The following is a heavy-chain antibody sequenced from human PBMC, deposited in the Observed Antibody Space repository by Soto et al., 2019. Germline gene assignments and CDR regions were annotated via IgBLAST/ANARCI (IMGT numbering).Heavy chain of an antibody. CDR2: ISVTGDTT. CDR3: AKWSGYGDL. J-gene: IGHJ4*02. D-gene: IGHD5-12*01. CDR1: GFTISTYS. V-gene: IGHV3-23*01. Sequence: EVQLLESGGGLVQPGGSLRLSCAASGFTISTYSFTWVRQTPAKGLEWVSGISVTGDTTFYADSVKGRFTISRDISKNTVYLHMHSLRVEDTAVYFCAKWSGYGDLWGQGTLVTVSS.